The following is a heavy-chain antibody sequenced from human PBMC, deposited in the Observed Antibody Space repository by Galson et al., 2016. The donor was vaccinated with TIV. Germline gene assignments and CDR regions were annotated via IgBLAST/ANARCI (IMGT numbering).Heavy chain of an antibody. D-gene: IGHD1-1*01. Sequence: FLRLSCADTGFTFSHYPMHWVRQAPGKGLEWVAVISFDGSDTYYADSVKGRFTISRDNSRNTLYLQMNSLRAQDTGVYYCAKEVKRRLHYWGQGALVTVSS. V-gene: IGHV3-30-3*01. CDR2: ISFDGSDT. J-gene: IGHJ4*02. CDR3: AKEVKRRLHY. CDR1: GFTFSHYP.